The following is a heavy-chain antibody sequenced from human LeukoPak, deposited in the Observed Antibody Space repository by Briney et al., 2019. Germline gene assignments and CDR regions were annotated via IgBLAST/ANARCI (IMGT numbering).Heavy chain of an antibody. J-gene: IGHJ4*02. Sequence: GGSLRLSCVASGFPFRSFSMNWVRQAPGKGLEWVSSISSSSTYIYYADSVKGRFTISRDNAKNSLYLQMNSLRVEDTAVYYCARAEGSGSSFDYWRQGTLVTVSS. V-gene: IGHV3-21*01. D-gene: IGHD3-10*01. CDR3: ARAEGSGSSFDY. CDR1: GFPFRSFS. CDR2: ISSSSTYI.